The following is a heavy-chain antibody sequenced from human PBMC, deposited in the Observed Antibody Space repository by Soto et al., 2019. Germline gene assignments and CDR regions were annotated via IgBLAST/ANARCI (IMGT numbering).Heavy chain of an antibody. J-gene: IGHJ4*02. D-gene: IGHD3-3*01. CDR1: GGTFSSYA. V-gene: IGHV1-69*06. CDR3: ARGGDFWSGYYNYYFNY. Sequence: SVKVSCKASGGTFSSYAISWVRQAPGQGLEWMGGIIPIFGTANYAQKFQGRVTITADKSTSTAYMELSSLRSEDTAVYYCARGGDFWSGYYNYYFNYWGQVTLVAVSS. CDR2: IIPIFGTA.